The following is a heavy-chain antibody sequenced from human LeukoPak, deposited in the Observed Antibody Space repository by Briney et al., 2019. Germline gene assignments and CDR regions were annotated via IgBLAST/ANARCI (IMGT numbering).Heavy chain of an antibody. D-gene: IGHD1-26*01. CDR3: ARSGSYSGPYVY. V-gene: IGHV4-61*02. CDR2: IYTTGST. CDR1: GGSISSDTYY. J-gene: IGHJ4*02. Sequence: SETLSLTCTVSGGSISSDTYYWSWIRQPAGKGLEWIGRIYTTGSTNYNPSLKSRITMSVDTSKNQFSLKLSSVTAADTAVYYCARSGSYSGPYVYWGQGTVVTVSS.